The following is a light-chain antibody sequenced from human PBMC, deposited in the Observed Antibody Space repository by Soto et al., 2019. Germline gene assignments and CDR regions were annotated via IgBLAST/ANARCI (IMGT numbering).Light chain of an antibody. J-gene: IGLJ2*01. CDR1: SSDVGGYNY. CDR2: EVS. Sequence: QSALTQPASGSGSPGQSITISCTGTSSDVGGYNYVSWYQQHPGKAPKLMIYEVSNRPSGVSNRFSGSKSGNTASLTISVLQAEDEAYYYCSSYTSSSTLVVFGGGTKLTVL. V-gene: IGLV2-14*01. CDR3: SSYTSSSTLVV.